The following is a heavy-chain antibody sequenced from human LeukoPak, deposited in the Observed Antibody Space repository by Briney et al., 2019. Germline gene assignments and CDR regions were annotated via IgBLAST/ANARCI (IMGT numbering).Heavy chain of an antibody. CDR3: ARFIKTYSGSYTIDY. Sequence: SGTLSLTCAVSGGSISSSNWWSWVRQPPGKGLEWIGEIYHSGSTNYNPSLKSRVTISVDKSKNQFSLKLSSVTAADTAVYYCARFIKTYSGSYTIDYWGQGTLVTVSS. J-gene: IGHJ4*02. CDR1: GGSISSSNW. CDR2: IYHSGST. V-gene: IGHV4-4*02. D-gene: IGHD1-26*01.